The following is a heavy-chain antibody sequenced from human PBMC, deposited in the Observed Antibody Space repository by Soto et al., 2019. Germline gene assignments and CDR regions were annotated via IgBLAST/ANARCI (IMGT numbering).Heavy chain of an antibody. CDR1: GFTFSSYA. CDR2: ISGSGGST. V-gene: IGHV3-23*01. D-gene: IGHD2-15*01. CDR3: AKAGGPYCSGGTCYADF. Sequence: EVRLLESGGGLVQPGGSLRLSCAASGFTFSSYAMSWVRQAPGKGLEWVSAISGSGGSTYYADSVKGRFTISRDNSKNTLYLQMNSLRAEDTAVYYCAKAGGPYCSGGTCYADFWGQGTLVTVSS. J-gene: IGHJ4*02.